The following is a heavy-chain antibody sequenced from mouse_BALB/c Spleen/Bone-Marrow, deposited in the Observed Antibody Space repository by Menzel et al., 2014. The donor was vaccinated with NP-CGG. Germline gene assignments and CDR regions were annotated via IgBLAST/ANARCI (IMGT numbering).Heavy chain of an antibody. D-gene: IGHD2-3*01. J-gene: IGHJ3*01. CDR3: ARYDGYEAY. CDR2: INPSTGYT. V-gene: IGHV1-7*01. CDR1: GHTFTSYW. Sequence: QVQLQQSGAELAKPGASVKMSCKASGHTFTSYWMHWVKQSPGQGLEWIGYINPSTGYTEYNQKFKDKATLTADKSSSTAYMQLSSLTSEDSAVYYCARYDGYEAYWGQGTLVTVSA.